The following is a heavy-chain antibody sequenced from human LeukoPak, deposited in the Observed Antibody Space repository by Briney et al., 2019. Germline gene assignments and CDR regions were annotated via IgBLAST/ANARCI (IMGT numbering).Heavy chain of an antibody. CDR3: TTVETPPLLYYDYVWVPYYFDY. Sequence: PGGSLRLSCAASGFTFSNAWMSWVRQAPGKGLEWVGRIKSKTDGGTTDYAAPVKGRFTISRDDSKNTLYLQMNSLKTEDTAVYYCTTVETPPLLYYDYVWVPYYFDYWGQGTLVTVSS. J-gene: IGHJ4*02. D-gene: IGHD3-16*01. CDR2: IKSKTDGGTT. CDR1: GFTFSNAW. V-gene: IGHV3-15*01.